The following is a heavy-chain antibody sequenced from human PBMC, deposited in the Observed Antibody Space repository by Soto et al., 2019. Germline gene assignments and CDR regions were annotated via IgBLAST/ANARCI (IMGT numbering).Heavy chain of an antibody. CDR1: GGSVSTRSYH. D-gene: IGHD6-19*01. CDR2: ISDTGTT. J-gene: IGHJ5*02. Sequence: QVQLQESGPGLVKPSETLSLTCTVSGGSVSTRSYHWTWIRQPPGKGLEWIGYISDTGTTNYNPSLKRRVTISVDTSKNQFSLRLSSVTPADTARYYCAKLVAVAGTDDWFDPWGQGTLVTVSS. V-gene: IGHV4-61*01. CDR3: AKLVAVAGTDDWFDP.